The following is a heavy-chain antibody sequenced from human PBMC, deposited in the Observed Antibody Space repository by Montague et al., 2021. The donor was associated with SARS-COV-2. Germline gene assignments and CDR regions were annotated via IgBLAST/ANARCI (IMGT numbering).Heavy chain of an antibody. D-gene: IGHD1-26*01. CDR3: ARALSSQGSFQWGYYFDS. J-gene: IGHJ4*02. Sequence: SLRLSCAASGFTFSSHNINWVHQAPGKGLEWVSYINRSSDTIYYADSVKGRFTISRDNAKNLLYLQMNSLRDEDTAVYYCARALSSQGSFQWGYYFDSWGQGTLVTVSS. V-gene: IGHV3-48*02. CDR1: GFTFSSHN. CDR2: INRSSDTI.